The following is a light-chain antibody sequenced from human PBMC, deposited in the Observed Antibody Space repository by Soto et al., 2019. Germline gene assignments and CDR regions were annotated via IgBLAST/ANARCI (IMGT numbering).Light chain of an antibody. CDR1: QSVSSN. V-gene: IGKV3-15*01. Sequence: EILMTQSPATLSVSPGERATLSCRASQSVSSNLAWYQQKPGQAPRLLIYGASTRATGIPATFSGSRSETEFTLTISSLQSEDFAVYYCQQYNSWPQTFGQGTKVEIK. J-gene: IGKJ1*01. CDR3: QQYNSWPQT. CDR2: GAS.